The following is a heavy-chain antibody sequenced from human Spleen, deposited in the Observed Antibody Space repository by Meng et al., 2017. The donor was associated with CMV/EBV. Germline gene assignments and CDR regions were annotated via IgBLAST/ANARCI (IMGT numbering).Heavy chain of an antibody. Sequence: AVSGDSVSSNTAAWSWVRESPARGLEWLGWTFYRAKWFYGYAESVKGRITINADTSNNQFSLNLNSVTLEDTDVYVCARGRDSAFDLWGQGTVVTVSS. CDR1: GDSVSSNTAA. CDR3: ARGRDSAFDL. V-gene: IGHV6-1*01. CDR2: TFYRAKWFY. J-gene: IGHJ3*01. D-gene: IGHD3-10*01.